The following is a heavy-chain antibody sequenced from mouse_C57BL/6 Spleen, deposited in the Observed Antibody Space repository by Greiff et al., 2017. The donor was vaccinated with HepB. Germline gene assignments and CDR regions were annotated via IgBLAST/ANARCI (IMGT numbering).Heavy chain of an antibody. V-gene: IGHV1-64*01. D-gene: IGHD2-4*01. J-gene: IGHJ1*03. CDR2: IHPNSGST. CDR1: GYTFTSYW. CDR3: AGYDYDEGWYFDV. Sequence: QVQLQQPGAELVKPGASVKLSCKASGYTFTSYWMHWVKQRPGQGLEWIGMIHPNSGSTNYNEKFKSKATLTVDKSSSTAYMQISSLTSEDSAVYYCAGYDYDEGWYFDVWGTGTTVTVSS.